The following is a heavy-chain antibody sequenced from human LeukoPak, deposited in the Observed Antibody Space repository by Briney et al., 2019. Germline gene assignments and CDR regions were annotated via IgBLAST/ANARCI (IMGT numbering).Heavy chain of an antibody. D-gene: IGHD3-10*01. Sequence: GGSLRLSCAASGFTFTSYSMNWVRQAPGQGLEWVSSVSSSSSYIYYADSVKGRFTISRDNAKNSLYLQMNSLRAEDTAVYYCARGLAGAFDIWGQGTMVTVSS. J-gene: IGHJ3*02. CDR1: GFTFTSYS. CDR2: VSSSSSYI. CDR3: ARGLAGAFDI. V-gene: IGHV3-21*01.